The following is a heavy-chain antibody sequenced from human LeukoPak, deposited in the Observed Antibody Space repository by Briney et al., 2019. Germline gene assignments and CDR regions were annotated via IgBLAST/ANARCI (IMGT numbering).Heavy chain of an antibody. CDR3: ARVGYSSGWRGGYFDY. CDR2: IIPIFGTA. D-gene: IGHD6-19*01. CDR1: GGXFSSYA. Sequence: SVKVSCKASGGXFSSYAISWVRQAPGQGLEWMGGIIPIFGTANYAQKFQGRVTITADESTSTAYMELSSLRSEDTAVYYCARVGYSSGWRGGYFDYWGQGTLVTVSS. J-gene: IGHJ4*02. V-gene: IGHV1-69*13.